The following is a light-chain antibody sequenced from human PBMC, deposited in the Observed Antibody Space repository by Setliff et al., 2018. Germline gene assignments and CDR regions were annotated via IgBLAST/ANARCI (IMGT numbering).Light chain of an antibody. CDR1: SSDVGAYDY. Sequence: QSVLTRPASVSGSPGQSITISCTGSSSDVGAYDYVSWYQHHPGRAPKFMIYDVSKRPSGVSNRFSGSKSGNTASLTISGLQAEDEADYYCFSYTSSSSYVFGSGTKVTVL. CDR3: FSYTSSSSYV. CDR2: DVS. V-gene: IGLV2-14*03. J-gene: IGLJ1*01.